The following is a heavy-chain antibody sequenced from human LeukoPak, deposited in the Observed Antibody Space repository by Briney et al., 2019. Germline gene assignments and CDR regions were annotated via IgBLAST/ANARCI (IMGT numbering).Heavy chain of an antibody. Sequence: ASVKVSCKASGGTFTSYDINWVRQATGQGLEWMGWMNPNSGNTGYAQKFQGRVTMTRNTSISTAYMELSSLRSEDTAVYYCARGRDYGSGSYYDYWGQGTLVTVSS. CDR2: MNPNSGNT. D-gene: IGHD3-10*01. V-gene: IGHV1-8*01. CDR1: GGTFTSYD. J-gene: IGHJ4*02. CDR3: ARGRDYGSGSYYDY.